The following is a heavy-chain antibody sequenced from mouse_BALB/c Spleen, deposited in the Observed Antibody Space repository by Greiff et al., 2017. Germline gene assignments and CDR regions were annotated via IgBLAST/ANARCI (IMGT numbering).Heavy chain of an antibody. CDR1: GFSLTSYG. D-gene: IGHD1-2*01. CDR3: ARGNYGYGWYFDV. J-gene: IGHJ1*01. CDR2: IWAGGST. Sequence: VMLVESGPGLVAPSQSLSITCTVSGFSLTSYGVHWVRQPPGKGLEWLGVIWAGGSTNYNSALMSRLSISKDNSKSQVFLKMNSLQTDDTAMYYCARGNYGYGWYFDVWGAGTTVTVSS. V-gene: IGHV2-9*02.